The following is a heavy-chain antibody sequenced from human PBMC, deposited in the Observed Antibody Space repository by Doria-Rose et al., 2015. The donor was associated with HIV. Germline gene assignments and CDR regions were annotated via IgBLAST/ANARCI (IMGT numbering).Heavy chain of an antibody. CDR1: GVSLSSPGMG. V-gene: IGHV2-26*01. CDR3: ARIKSSRWYHKYYFDF. CDR2: IVSDDER. Sequence: QVQLVQSGPVLVKPTETLTLTCTVSGVSLSSPGMGVSWIRQPPGKALEWLANIVSDDERSYKTPLKSRLTIPRGTSKSQVVLTMTDMDPVDTATYYCARIKSSRWYHKYYFDFWGQGTLVIVSA. D-gene: IGHD6-13*01. J-gene: IGHJ4*02.